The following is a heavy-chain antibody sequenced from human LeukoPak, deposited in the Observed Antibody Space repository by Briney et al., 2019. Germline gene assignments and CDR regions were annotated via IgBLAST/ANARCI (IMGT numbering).Heavy chain of an antibody. CDR3: AREEGGNSYYYYYMDV. CDR2: ISSSSSHI. V-gene: IGHV3-21*01. J-gene: IGHJ6*03. CDR1: GFTFSSYS. Sequence: GGSLRLSCAASGFTFSSYSMNWVRQAPGKGLEWVSSISSSSSHIYYAYSVKGRFTISRDNAKNSLYLQMNSLRAEDTAVYYCAREEGGNSYYYYYMDVWGKGTTVTVSS. D-gene: IGHD4-23*01.